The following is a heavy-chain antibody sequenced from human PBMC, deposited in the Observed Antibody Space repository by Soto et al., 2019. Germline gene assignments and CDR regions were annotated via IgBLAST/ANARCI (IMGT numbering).Heavy chain of an antibody. Sequence: GGSLRLSCAAPGFTFSSYAMHWVRQAPGKGLEWVAVISYDGSNKHYADSVKGRFTISRDNSKNTLYLQMNSLRAEDTAVYYCARDPSSGWESGLDYYYGMDVWGQGTTVTVSS. CDR3: ARDPSSGWESGLDYYYGMDV. D-gene: IGHD6-19*01. J-gene: IGHJ6*02. V-gene: IGHV3-30-3*01. CDR2: ISYDGSNK. CDR1: GFTFSSYA.